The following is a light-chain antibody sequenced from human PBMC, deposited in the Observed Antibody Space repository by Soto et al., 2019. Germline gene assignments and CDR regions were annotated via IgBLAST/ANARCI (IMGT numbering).Light chain of an antibody. CDR1: QTVSNN. CDR3: QPYNEWPLT. CDR2: FAS. Sequence: ERVMTQFPATLSVSPGAKATLSCRASQTVSNNLAWYQQKPGQAPRLLIYFASTRATGVPARFSGSGSGTEFTLTISNLQSEDSAVYYCQPYNEWPLTFVAGTKLETK. V-gene: IGKV3-15*01. J-gene: IGKJ4*01.